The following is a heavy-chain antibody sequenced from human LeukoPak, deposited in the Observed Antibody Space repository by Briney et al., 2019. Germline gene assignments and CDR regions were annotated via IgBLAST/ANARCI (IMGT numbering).Heavy chain of an antibody. CDR2: MNPNSGNT. V-gene: IGHV1-8*02. CDR3: ARAAPLYYYYYYMDV. Sequence: ASVKVSCKASGGTFSIYAISWVRQATGQGLEWMGWMNPNSGNTGYAQKFQGRVTMTRNTSISTAYMELSSLRSEDTAVYYCARAAPLYYYYYYMDVWGKGTTVTVSS. D-gene: IGHD2-15*01. CDR1: GGTFSIYA. J-gene: IGHJ6*03.